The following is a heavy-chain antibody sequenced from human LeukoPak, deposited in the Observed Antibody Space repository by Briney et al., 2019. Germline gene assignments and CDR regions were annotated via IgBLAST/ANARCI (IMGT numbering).Heavy chain of an antibody. J-gene: IGHJ5*02. V-gene: IGHV1-18*01. CDR1: GYTFTSYG. CDR3: ARVGTGPYGSGSYFYWFDP. Sequence: ASVKVSCKASGYTFTSYGISWVRQAPGQGLEWMGWISAYNGNTNYAQKLQGRVTMTTDTSTSTAYMELRSLRSDDTAVYYCARVGTGPYGSGSYFYWFDPWGQGTLVTVSS. D-gene: IGHD3-10*01. CDR2: ISAYNGNT.